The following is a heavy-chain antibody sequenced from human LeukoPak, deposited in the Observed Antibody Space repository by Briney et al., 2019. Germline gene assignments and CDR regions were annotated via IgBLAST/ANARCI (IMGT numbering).Heavy chain of an antibody. D-gene: IGHD3-9*01. CDR3: ARSLRYFDRLDY. CDR1: GYTFTSYG. CDR2: ISAYNGNT. Sequence: ASVKVSCKASGYTFTSYGISWVRQAPGQGLEWMGWISAYNGNTNYVQKLQGRVTMTTDTSTSTAYMELRSLRSDDTAVYYCARSLRYFDRLDYWGQGTLVTVSS. V-gene: IGHV1-18*01. J-gene: IGHJ4*02.